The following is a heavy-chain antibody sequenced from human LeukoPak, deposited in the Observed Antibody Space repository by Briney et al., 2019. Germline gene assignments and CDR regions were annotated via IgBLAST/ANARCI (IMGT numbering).Heavy chain of an antibody. Sequence: GASVKVSCKASGYTFTSYAMNWVRQAPGQGLEWMGWINTNTGNPTYAQGFTGRFVFSLDTSVSTAYLQISSLKAEDTAVYYCARGRPPTRIAVAGLPVMWFDPWGQGTLVTVSS. CDR2: INTNTGNP. D-gene: IGHD6-19*01. V-gene: IGHV7-4-1*02. J-gene: IGHJ5*02. CDR3: ARGRPPTRIAVAGLPVMWFDP. CDR1: GYTFTSYA.